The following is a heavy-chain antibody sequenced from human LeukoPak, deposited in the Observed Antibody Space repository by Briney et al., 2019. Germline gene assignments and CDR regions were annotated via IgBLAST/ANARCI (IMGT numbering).Heavy chain of an antibody. CDR1: GGSFSGYY. V-gene: IGHV4-34*01. Sequence: PSETLSLTCAVYGGSFSGYYWSWIRHPPGRGLEWIGEINHSGSTNYNPSLKSRVTISVDTSKNQFSLKLSSVTAADTAVYYCARRRAFDIWGQGTMVTVSS. CDR3: ARRRAFDI. CDR2: INHSGST. J-gene: IGHJ3*02.